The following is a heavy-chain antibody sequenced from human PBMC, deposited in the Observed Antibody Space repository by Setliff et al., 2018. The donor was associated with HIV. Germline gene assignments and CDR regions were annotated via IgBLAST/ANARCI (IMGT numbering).Heavy chain of an antibody. CDR2: IYYSGST. Sequence: SETLSLTCTVSGASISSFYWSWIRQPPGKGLDWIGYIYYSGSTNYNPSLKSRVTMSVDTSKNRFSLKLNSVTAADTAVYYCARLNQQWLVRDSGSNWFDPWGQGILVAVSS. J-gene: IGHJ5*02. CDR1: GASISSFY. D-gene: IGHD6-19*01. V-gene: IGHV4-59*08. CDR3: ARLNQQWLVRDSGSNWFDP.